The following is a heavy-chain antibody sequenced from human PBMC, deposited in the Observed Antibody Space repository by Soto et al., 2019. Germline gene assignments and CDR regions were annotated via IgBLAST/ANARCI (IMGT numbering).Heavy chain of an antibody. CDR3: ARILFGRSVAGGYFYMDV. CDR1: GFSLSNGKVG. Sequence: HVTLKESGPVLVKPTETLTLTCTVSGFSLSNGKVGVSWIRQPPGKALEWLAHIFSNDAKSYRTSLKSRITTSEDTSKSQVVLTMTNVDPVDTATYYCARILFGRSVAGGYFYMDVWGKGTTVTVSS. D-gene: IGHD6-19*01. V-gene: IGHV2-26*01. CDR2: IFSNDAK. J-gene: IGHJ6*03.